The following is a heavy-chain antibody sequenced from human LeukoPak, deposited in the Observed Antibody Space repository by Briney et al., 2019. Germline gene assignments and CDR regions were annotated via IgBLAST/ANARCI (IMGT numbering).Heavy chain of an antibody. J-gene: IGHJ5*02. Sequence: PSETMSLTCAVYGGSFSGYYWSWIRQPPGKGLEWIGEINHSGSTNYNPSLKSRVTISVDTSKNQFSLKLSSVTAADTAVYYCARVYYDRSRSSGFHPWGEGPRVTVSS. V-gene: IGHV4-34*01. CDR3: ARVYYDRSRSSGFHP. CDR1: GGSFSGYY. CDR2: INHSGST. D-gene: IGHD3-22*01.